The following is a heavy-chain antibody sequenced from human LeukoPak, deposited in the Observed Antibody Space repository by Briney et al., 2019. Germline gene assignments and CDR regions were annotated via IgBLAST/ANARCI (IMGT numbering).Heavy chain of an antibody. Sequence: ASVKVSCKASGGTFSSYTISWVRQAPGQGLEWMGRIIPILGIANYAQKFQGRVTITADKSTSTAYMELSSLRSEDTAVYYCAREVGGNYYDNRGGAFDIWGQGTMVTVSS. CDR2: IIPILGIA. D-gene: IGHD3-22*01. CDR1: GGTFSSYT. J-gene: IGHJ3*02. V-gene: IGHV1-69*04. CDR3: AREVGGNYYDNRGGAFDI.